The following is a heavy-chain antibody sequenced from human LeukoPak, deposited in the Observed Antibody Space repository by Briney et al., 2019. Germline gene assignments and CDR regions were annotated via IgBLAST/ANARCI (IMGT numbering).Heavy chain of an antibody. V-gene: IGHV3-48*03. Sequence: GGSLRLSCAASGFTFSSYEMNWVRQAPGKGLEWVSYISSSGNTIYYADSVKGRFTISRDNAKNTLYLQMNSLRAEDTAVYYCARESSVGAHKAFDYWGQGTLVTVSS. D-gene: IGHD1-26*01. J-gene: IGHJ4*02. CDR3: ARESSVGAHKAFDY. CDR2: ISSSGNTI. CDR1: GFTFSSYE.